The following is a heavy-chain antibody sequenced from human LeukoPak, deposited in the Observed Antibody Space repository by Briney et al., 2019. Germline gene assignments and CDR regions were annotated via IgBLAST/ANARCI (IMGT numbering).Heavy chain of an antibody. D-gene: IGHD1-26*01. CDR2: INHSGST. CDR3: AKWERLNRVFF. Sequence: SETLSLTCAVYGGSFSGYYWSWIRQPPGKGLEWIGEINHSGSTNYNPSLKSRVTISVDTSKNQFSLKLSSVTAADTAVYYCAKWERLNRVFFWGQGTLVAVSS. CDR1: GGSFSGYY. J-gene: IGHJ4*02. V-gene: IGHV4-34*01.